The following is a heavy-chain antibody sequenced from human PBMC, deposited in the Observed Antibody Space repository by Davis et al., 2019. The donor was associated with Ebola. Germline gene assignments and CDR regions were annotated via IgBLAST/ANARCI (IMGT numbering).Heavy chain of an antibody. CDR1: GFTFSSYN. CDR3: ARDRYSLLYYYGSGSHGGLDY. V-gene: IGHV3-21*01. D-gene: IGHD3-10*01. CDR2: ISSTSSYI. J-gene: IGHJ4*02. Sequence: GESLKISCAASGFTFSSYNMNWVRQAPGKGLDWVSSISSTSSYIYYADSVKGRFTISRDNAKNSLYLQMNSLRAEDTAVYYCARDRYSLLYYYGSGSHGGLDYWGQGTLVTVSS.